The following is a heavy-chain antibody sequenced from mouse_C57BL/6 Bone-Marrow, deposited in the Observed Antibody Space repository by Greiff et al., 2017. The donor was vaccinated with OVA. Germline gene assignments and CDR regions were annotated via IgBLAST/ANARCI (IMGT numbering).Heavy chain of an antibody. V-gene: IGHV1-64*01. D-gene: IGHD1-1*01. CDR1: GYTFTSYW. Sequence: QVQLQQPGAELVKPGASVKLSCKASGYTFTSYWMHWVKQRPGQGLEWIGMIHPNSGSTNYNEKFKSKATLTVDKSSSTAYMQLSSLTSEDSAVYYCAEGYYYGSPAWFAYWGQGTLVTVSA. J-gene: IGHJ3*01. CDR2: IHPNSGST. CDR3: AEGYYYGSPAWFAY.